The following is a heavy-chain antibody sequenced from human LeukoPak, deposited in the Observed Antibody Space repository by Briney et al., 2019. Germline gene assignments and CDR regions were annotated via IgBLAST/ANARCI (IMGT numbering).Heavy chain of an antibody. CDR3: ARLYDDCTRSTCLWYFDY. CDR1: GFAFSSYA. Sequence: GGSLRLSCAASGFAFSSYAMHWVRQGPGEGLEWVALVSYDGGSKYYADSVKGRITISRDNSKNTLHLQMNSLRTEDTAVYYCARLYDDCTRSTCLWYFDYWGQGTLVTVPS. V-gene: IGHV3-30-3*01. D-gene: IGHD2/OR15-2a*01. J-gene: IGHJ4*02. CDR2: VSYDGGSK.